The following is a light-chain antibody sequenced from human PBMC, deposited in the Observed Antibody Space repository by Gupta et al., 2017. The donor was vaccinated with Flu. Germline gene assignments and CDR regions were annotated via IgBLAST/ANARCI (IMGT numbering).Light chain of an antibody. CDR2: LGS. V-gene: IGKV2-28*01. J-gene: IGKJ3*01. Sequence: VTPGEPASISCRSSQSLLHSNGYNYLDWYLQKPGQSPQLLIYLGSNRASGVPDRFSGSGSGTDFTLKISRVEAEDVGVYYCMQALQTPFTFGPGTKVDIK. CDR1: QSLLHSNGYNY. CDR3: MQALQTPFT.